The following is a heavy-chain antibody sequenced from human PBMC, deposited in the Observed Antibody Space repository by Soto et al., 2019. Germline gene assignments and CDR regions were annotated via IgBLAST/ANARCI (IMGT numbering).Heavy chain of an antibody. CDR2: IYYSGST. CDR1: GGSISSSSYY. CDR3: ARLIVPASMTGYYYYGMDV. D-gene: IGHD2-2*01. V-gene: IGHV4-39*01. Sequence: SETLSLTCTVSGGSISSSSYYWGWIRQPPGKGLEWIGSIYYSGSTYYNPSLKSRVTISVDTSKNQFSLKLSSVTAADTAVYYCARLIVPASMTGYYYYGMDVWGQGTTVPVSS. J-gene: IGHJ6*02.